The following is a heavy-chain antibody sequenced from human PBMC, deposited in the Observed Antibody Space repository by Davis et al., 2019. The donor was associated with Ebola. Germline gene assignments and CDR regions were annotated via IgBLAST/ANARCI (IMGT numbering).Heavy chain of an antibody. V-gene: IGHV1-2*04. CDR1: GYTFTGYY. Sequence: AASVKVSCKASGYTFTGYYMHWVRQAPGQGLEWMGWINPNSGRTNYAQKFQGWVTMTRDTSISTAYMELRSLRSDDTAVYYCARGTLGWFDPWGQGTLVTVSS. J-gene: IGHJ5*02. CDR2: INPNSGRT. CDR3: ARGTLGWFDP. D-gene: IGHD3-10*01.